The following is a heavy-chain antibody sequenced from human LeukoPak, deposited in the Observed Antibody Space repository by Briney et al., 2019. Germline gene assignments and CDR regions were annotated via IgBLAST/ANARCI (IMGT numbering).Heavy chain of an antibody. CDR2: INHSGST. CDR3: ARRTSQISYGLDTLYYFDY. V-gene: IGHV4-34*01. Sequence: SETLSLTXAVYGGSFSGYYWSWIRQPPGKGVEWIGVINHSGSTNYNPSLKSRVTISVDTSKNQFSLKLSSVTAADTAVYYCARRTSQISYGLDTLYYFDYWGQGTLVTVSS. D-gene: IGHD3-10*01. J-gene: IGHJ4*02. CDR1: GGSFSGYY.